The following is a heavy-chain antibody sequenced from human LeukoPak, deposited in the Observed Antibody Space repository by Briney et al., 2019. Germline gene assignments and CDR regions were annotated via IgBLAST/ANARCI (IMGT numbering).Heavy chain of an antibody. D-gene: IGHD2-15*01. CDR3: ARDSLSRYCNGGSCYIEY. J-gene: IGHJ4*02. V-gene: IGHV1-2*02. CDR1: GYTFTDQY. Sequence: APVKVSCKTSGYTFTDQYIHWVRQAPGQGLEWMGWINPNSGVTNYAQKFQGRVTMTRDTSISTAYMELSRLTSDDTAVYYCARDSLSRYCNGGSCYIEYWGQGTLVTVSS. CDR2: INPNSGVT.